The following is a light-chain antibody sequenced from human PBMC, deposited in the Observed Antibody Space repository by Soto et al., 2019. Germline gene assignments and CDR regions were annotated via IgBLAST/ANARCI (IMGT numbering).Light chain of an antibody. CDR1: QSVSNNY. V-gene: IGKV3-20*01. Sequence: EIVLTQSPGTLSLSPGERATLSCRASQSVSNNYLAWYQQKPGQAPRLLIHDASSRATGIPDRFSGSGSGTDFTLIINRLEPEDFAVYYCQQHVGSPFTFGPGTKVDIK. CDR3: QQHVGSPFT. CDR2: DAS. J-gene: IGKJ3*01.